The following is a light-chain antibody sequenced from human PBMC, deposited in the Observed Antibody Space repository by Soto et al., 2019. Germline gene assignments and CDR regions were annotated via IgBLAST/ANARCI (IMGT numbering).Light chain of an antibody. Sequence: DIQMTQSPSSLSASVGDRVTITCWASQTSATFINWYQQKSGSAPRLLIYEVSGLQSGVPSRFSGSGSGTHFVLTISNFQPEDSATYFCQQTYINPQTFGQGTKVEIK. CDR1: QTSATF. CDR2: EVS. J-gene: IGKJ1*01. V-gene: IGKV1-39*01. CDR3: QQTYINPQT.